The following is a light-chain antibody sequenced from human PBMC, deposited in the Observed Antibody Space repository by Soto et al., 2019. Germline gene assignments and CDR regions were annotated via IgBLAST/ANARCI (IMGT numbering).Light chain of an antibody. CDR3: QQYHSSPRT. V-gene: IGKV3-20*01. J-gene: IGKJ1*01. CDR1: QSVGSY. Sequence: DMFLTQSPATLSVSPGERVTLSCRASQSVGSYLAWYQQKPGQAPRLLIYGASTRATGIPDRFSGSGSGTDFTLTISRLAPEDFAVYYCQQYHSSPRTFGQGTKVDIK. CDR2: GAS.